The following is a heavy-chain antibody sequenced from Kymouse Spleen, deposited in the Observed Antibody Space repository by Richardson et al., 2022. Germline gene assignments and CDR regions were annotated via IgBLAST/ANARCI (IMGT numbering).Heavy chain of an antibody. Sequence: EVQLVESGGVVVQPGGSLRLSCAASGFTFDDYTMHWVRQAPGKGLEWVSLISWDGGSTYYADSVKGRFTISRDNSKNSLYLQMNSLRTEDTALYYCAKDSYSSGSFDYWGQGTLVTVSS. J-gene: IGHJ4*02. CDR1: GFTFDDYT. D-gene: IGHD6-19*01. V-gene: IGHV3-43*01. CDR3: AKDSYSSGSFDY. CDR2: ISWDGGST.